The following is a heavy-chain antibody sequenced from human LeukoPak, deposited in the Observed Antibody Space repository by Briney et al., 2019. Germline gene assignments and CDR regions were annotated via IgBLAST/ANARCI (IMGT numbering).Heavy chain of an antibody. CDR2: IYHSGST. CDR1: GGSISSGGYS. J-gene: IGHJ4*02. CDR3: ARGGGRARVLDY. Sequence: SETLSLTCAVSGGSISSGGYSWSWIRQPPGKGLEWTGYIYHSGSTYYNPSLRSRVTISVDRSKNQFSLKLSSVTAADTAVYYCARGGGRARVLDYWGQGALVTVSS. D-gene: IGHD4-23*01. V-gene: IGHV4-30-2*01.